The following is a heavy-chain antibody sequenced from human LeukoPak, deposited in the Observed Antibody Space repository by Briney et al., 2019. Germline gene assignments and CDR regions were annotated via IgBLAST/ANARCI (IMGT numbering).Heavy chain of an antibody. CDR2: IIPIFGTA. J-gene: IGHJ6*03. Sequence: ASLKVSCKASGGTFSSYAISWVRQAPGQGLEWMGGIIPIFGTANYAQKFQGRVTITADESTSTAYMELSSLRSEDTAVYYCARGEFGGYYYYYYMDVWGKGTTVTVSS. CDR1: GGTFSSYA. V-gene: IGHV1-69*01. CDR3: ARGEFGGYYYYYYMDV. D-gene: IGHD3-10*01.